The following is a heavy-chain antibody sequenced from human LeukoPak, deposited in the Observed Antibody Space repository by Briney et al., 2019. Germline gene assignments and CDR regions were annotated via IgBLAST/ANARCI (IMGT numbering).Heavy chain of an antibody. CDR2: ISGSGGST. D-gene: IGHD2-2*02. V-gene: IGHV3-23*01. CDR1: GFTFSSYA. J-gene: IGHJ4*02. Sequence: PGGSLRLSCAASGFTFSSYAMSWVRQAPGKGLEWVSGISGSGGSTYYADSVKGRFTISGDNSKNTLYLQMNSLRAEDTAVYYCAKDAIKGSPLWVDYFDYWGQGTLVTVSS. CDR3: AKDAIKGSPLWVDYFDY.